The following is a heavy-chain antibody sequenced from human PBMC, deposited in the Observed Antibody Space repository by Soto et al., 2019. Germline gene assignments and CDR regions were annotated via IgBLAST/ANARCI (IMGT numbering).Heavy chain of an antibody. CDR2: AYHSGST. Sequence: QLQLQESGPGLVRPSGTLSLTCAVSGGFTSTNNWWSWVRQPPVKGLEWIGDAYHSGSTEYNPSLKSRVRISVDKSKNQISLKLTSATAADTAVYYCARSPPSSYYGGSGTFDYWGQGPLVTVSS. CDR1: GGFTSTNNW. V-gene: IGHV4-4*02. J-gene: IGHJ4*02. CDR3: ARSPPSSYYGGSGTFDY. D-gene: IGHD3-10*01.